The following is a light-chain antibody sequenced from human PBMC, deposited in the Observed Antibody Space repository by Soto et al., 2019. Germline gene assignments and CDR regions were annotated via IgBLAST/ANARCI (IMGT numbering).Light chain of an antibody. CDR1: QSISSY. CDR2: AAY. CDR3: QQSYDMPWT. V-gene: IGKV1-39*01. Sequence: DIQMTQSPSSLSASVGDTVTITCRASQSISSYLTWYQQKPGKAPKLLIYAAYNLQSGVPSRFSGSGSGTDFTLTISSLQPEDFAVYYCQQSYDMPWTFGQGTRVEIK. J-gene: IGKJ1*01.